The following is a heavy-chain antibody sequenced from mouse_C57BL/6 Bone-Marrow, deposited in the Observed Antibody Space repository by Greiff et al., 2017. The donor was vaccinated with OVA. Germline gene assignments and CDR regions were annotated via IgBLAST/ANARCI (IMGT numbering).Heavy chain of an antibody. CDR3: ARGEVKGCVYV. V-gene: IGHV1-39*01. CDR2: INPNNGST. CDR1: GYSFTDYY. Sequence: EVQLQESGAELVKPGASVKLSCKASGYSFTDYYMKWVKQSNGHGLEWIGVINPNNGSTSYNQKFKGKATFTVDQSSNTAYMQLNSLTSEDSAVYYCARGEVKGCVYVWGTGTTATVSA. J-gene: IGHJ1*03. D-gene: IGHD1-1*01.